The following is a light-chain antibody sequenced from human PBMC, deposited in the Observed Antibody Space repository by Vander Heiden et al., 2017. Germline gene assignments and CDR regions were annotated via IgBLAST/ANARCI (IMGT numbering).Light chain of an antibody. CDR1: QPIGTL. V-gene: IGKV1-39*01. CDR2: GAS. J-gene: IGKJ1*01. CDR3: QQSYNSPRT. Sequence: DIQMTQSPSSLSVSAGDRVTITCRSSQPIGTLLNWYQQKSGKAPKILIYGASKLEIGVSSRFTGSGSGTEFTLTIDGLQPEDFATYYCQQSYNSPRTFGEGTMLEIK.